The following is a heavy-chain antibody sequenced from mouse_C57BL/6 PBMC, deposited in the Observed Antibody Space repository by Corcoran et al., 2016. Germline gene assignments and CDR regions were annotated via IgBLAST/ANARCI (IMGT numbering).Heavy chain of an antibody. D-gene: IGHD1-1*01. CDR3: ARDYGSSCDYFDY. CDR2: IYPGSGNT. V-gene: IGHV1-76*01. J-gene: IGHJ2*01. CDR1: GYTFTDYY. Sequence: QVQLKQSGAELVRPGASVKLSCKASGYTFTDYYINWVKQRPGQGLDWIARIYPGSGNTYYNEKFKGKATLTAEKSSSTAYMQLSSLTSEDSAVYFCARDYGSSCDYFDYWGQGTTLTVSS.